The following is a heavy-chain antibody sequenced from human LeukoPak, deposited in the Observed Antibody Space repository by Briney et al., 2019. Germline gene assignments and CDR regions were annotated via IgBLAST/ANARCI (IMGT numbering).Heavy chain of an antibody. CDR1: GGTFSSYA. D-gene: IGHD3-22*01. CDR2: ITPIFGTA. CDR3: ARDSGNYYDSSGYYRTPPRFDY. J-gene: IGHJ4*02. V-gene: IGHV1-69*05. Sequence: GASVKLSCKASGGTFSSYAISWVRQAPGQGLEWMGGITPIFGTANYAQKFQGRDTVTTDEYTSTAYMELRSLRSEDTAVYYCARDSGNYYDSSGYYRTPPRFDYWGQGTLVTVSS.